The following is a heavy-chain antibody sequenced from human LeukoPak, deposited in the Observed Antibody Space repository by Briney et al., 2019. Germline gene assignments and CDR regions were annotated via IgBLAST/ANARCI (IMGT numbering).Heavy chain of an antibody. Sequence: SQTLSLTCAISGDSVSSNSAAWNWIWQSPSRGLEWLGRTYYRSKWYNDYAESVKSRITINPDTSRNQFSLQLNSVTPEDTAMYYCARRRTTGDFDYWGQGTLVTVSS. D-gene: IGHD1-1*01. CDR2: TYYRSKWYN. CDR3: ARRRTTGDFDY. V-gene: IGHV6-1*01. CDR1: GDSVSSNSAA. J-gene: IGHJ4*02.